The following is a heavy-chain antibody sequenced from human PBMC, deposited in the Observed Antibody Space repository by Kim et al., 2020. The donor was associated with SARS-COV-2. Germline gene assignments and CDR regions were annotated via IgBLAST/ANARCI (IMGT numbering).Heavy chain of an antibody. CDR3: ANIAFWGIWFGEPPGTHFDY. CDR1: GFTFSSYA. V-gene: IGHV3-23*01. J-gene: IGHJ4*02. D-gene: IGHD3-10*01. CDR2: ISGSGGST. Sequence: GGSLRLSCAASGFTFSSYAMSWVRQAPGKGLEWVSAISGSGGSTYYADSVKGRFTISRDNSKNTLYLQMNSLRAEDTAVYYCANIAFWGIWFGEPPGTHFDYWGQGTLVTVSS.